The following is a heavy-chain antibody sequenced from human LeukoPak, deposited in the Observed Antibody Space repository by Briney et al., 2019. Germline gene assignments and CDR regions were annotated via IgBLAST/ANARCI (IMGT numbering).Heavy chain of an antibody. D-gene: IGHD7-27*01. CDR2: VYYTGST. CDR1: GGSISRYY. V-gene: IGHV4-59*01. CDR3: ASNTGTVFDY. Sequence: SETLSLTCSVSGGSISRYYWSWIRQPPGKGLEWIGYVYYTGSTEYNPSLRSRVTISLEMSKHQFSLDLTSVTAADTAVYYCASNTGTVFDYWGQGALVTVSS. J-gene: IGHJ4*02.